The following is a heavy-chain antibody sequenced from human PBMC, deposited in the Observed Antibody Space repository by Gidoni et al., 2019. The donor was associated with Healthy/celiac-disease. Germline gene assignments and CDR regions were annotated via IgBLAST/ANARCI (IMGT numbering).Heavy chain of an antibody. CDR2: IYTSGSP. Sequence: QVQLQESGAGLVQPSETLSLTCSASGGSISSYCWSWIRQPAGQGLAGIGRIYTSGSPNYNPSLKSRVTMSVDTSKNQFSLKLSSVTAADTAVYYGARAPTPAYYDFWSGKGDYFDYWGQGTLVTVSS. D-gene: IGHD3-3*01. CDR3: ARAPTPAYYDFWSGKGDYFDY. CDR1: GGSISSYC. J-gene: IGHJ4*02. V-gene: IGHV4-4*07.